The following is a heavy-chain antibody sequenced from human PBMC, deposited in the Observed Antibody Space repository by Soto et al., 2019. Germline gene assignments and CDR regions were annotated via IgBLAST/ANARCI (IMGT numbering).Heavy chain of an antibody. CDR3: ARASGHDDSSGT. D-gene: IGHD3-22*01. Sequence: GASMKVSFKASGGTFSSYTISWVRQAPGQGLEWMGGIIPIFGTANYAQKFQGRVTITADESTSTAYMELSSLRSEDTAVYYCARASGHDDSSGTWGQGTLVTVSS. CDR2: IIPIFGTA. V-gene: IGHV1-69*13. J-gene: IGHJ4*02. CDR1: GGTFSSYT.